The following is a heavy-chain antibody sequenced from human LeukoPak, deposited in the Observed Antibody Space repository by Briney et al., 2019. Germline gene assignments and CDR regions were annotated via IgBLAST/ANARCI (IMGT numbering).Heavy chain of an antibody. J-gene: IGHJ4*02. CDR3: ARDGSRASLTGSFMDY. D-gene: IGHD3-9*01. Sequence: GGSLRHSCSASGFTFSGYGMHWVRQAPCKGLEWVALIWYDGSNTYFADSVKGRFTISRDNSKNTLYLQMDSLRAEDTAVYYCARDGSRASLTGSFMDYWGQGTLVTVSS. V-gene: IGHV3-33*01. CDR1: GFTFSGYG. CDR2: IWYDGSNT.